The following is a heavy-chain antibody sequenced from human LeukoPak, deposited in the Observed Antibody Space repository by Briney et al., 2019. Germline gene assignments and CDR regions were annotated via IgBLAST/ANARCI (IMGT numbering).Heavy chain of an antibody. D-gene: IGHD3-22*01. CDR2: MFYSGST. V-gene: IGHV4-39*07. Sequence: SETLSLTCTVSGGSISSSSYYWGWIRQPPGKGLEWIGSMFYSGSTFYNPSLKSRVRISVDTSKNQFSLKLSSVTAADTAVYYCARCPADYYDSSGYYPNYFDYWGQGTLVTVSS. CDR1: GGSISSSSYY. CDR3: ARCPADYYDSSGYYPNYFDY. J-gene: IGHJ4*02.